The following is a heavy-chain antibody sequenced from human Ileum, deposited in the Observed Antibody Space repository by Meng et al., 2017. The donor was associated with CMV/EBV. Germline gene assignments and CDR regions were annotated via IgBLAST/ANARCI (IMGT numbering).Heavy chain of an antibody. CDR1: GGSSSLGGYY. V-gene: IGHV4-31*02. J-gene: IGHJ4*01. CDR2: IYYTGEI. CDR3: VRSRVGHSSPFDF. Sequence: TVSGGSSSLGGYYWGWIRQFQGRGLEWSGYIYYTGEIFYNPSLKGRLTIAPDTSENQLSLSMKFMTVADAAVYYCVRSRVGHSSPFDFWGHGTLVTVSS. D-gene: IGHD1-26*01.